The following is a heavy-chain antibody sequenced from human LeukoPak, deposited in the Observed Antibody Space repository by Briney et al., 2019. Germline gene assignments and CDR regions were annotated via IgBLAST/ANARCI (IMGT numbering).Heavy chain of an antibody. V-gene: IGHV4-61*08. J-gene: IGHJ4*02. CDR2: IYYSGST. CDR1: GGSISSGGYS. CDR3: ARGETEEQLALVRH. Sequence: SSKTLSLTCAVSGGSISSGGYSWSWIRQPPGKGLEWIGYIYYSGSTNYNPSLKSRVTISVDTPKNQFSLKLSSVTAADTAVYYCARGETEEQLALVRHWGQGTLVTVSS. D-gene: IGHD6-6*01.